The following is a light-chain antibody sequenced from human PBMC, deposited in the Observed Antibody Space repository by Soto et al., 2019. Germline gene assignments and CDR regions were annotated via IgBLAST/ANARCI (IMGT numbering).Light chain of an antibody. Sequence: QSALTQPASVSGSPGQSITISCTGTSSDVGGYNYVSWYQQHPGKAPNLMIYEVSNRPSGVSNRFSGSKSANTASLTTSGLQAVDEADYYCTSYTSISLNVFGTGTKAPS. V-gene: IGLV2-14*01. CDR2: EVS. J-gene: IGLJ1*01. CDR1: SSDVGGYNY. CDR3: TSYTSISLNV.